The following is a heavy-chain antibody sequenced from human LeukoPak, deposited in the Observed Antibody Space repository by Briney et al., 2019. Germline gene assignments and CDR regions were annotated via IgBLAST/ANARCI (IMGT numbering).Heavy chain of an antibody. CDR1: GGSFSGYY. V-gene: IGHV4-34*01. D-gene: IGHD3-3*01. J-gene: IGHJ4*02. Sequence: SETLSLTCAVYGGSFSGYYWSWIRQPPGKGLEWIGEINHSGSTNYNPSLKSRVTISVDTSKNQFSLKLSSVTAADTAVYYCARGARDITIFGVVDYWGQGTLVTVSS. CDR3: ARGARDITIFGVVDY. CDR2: INHSGST.